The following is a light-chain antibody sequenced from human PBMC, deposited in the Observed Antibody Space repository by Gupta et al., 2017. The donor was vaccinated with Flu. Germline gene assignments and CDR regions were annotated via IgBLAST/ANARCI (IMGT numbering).Light chain of an antibody. J-gene: IGKJ4*01. CDR2: DAS. V-gene: IGKV1-33*01. CDR3: QRDDNLPLT. CDR1: QDISNY. Sequence: DIQMTQSPSSLSESVGDRVTITCQASQDISNYLNWYQQKPGKAPKLLIYDASNLETGVPSRFSGSGPGTDFTFTISSLQPEDIATNYFQRDDNLPLTFGGGTKVEIK.